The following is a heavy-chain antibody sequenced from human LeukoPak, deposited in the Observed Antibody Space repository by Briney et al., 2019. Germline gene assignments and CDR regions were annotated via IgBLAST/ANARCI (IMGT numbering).Heavy chain of an antibody. CDR2: ISYIGST. J-gene: IGHJ3*02. D-gene: IGHD4-17*01. CDR3: ARDLVTVTKGFDI. V-gene: IGHV4-59*11. CDR1: DDSFSSHY. Sequence: PSETLSLTCAVSDDSFSSHYWTWIRQPPGKGLEWVGYISYIGSTNYNPSLKSRVTISIDTSKNQFSLKLSSVTAADTAVYYCARDLVTVTKGFDIWGQGTMVSVSS.